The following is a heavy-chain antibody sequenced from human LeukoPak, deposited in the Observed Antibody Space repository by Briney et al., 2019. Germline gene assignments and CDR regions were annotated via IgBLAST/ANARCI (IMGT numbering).Heavy chain of an antibody. CDR2: ISGSGGGT. V-gene: IGHV3-23*01. CDR3: AKDRGRYYDSSGYYWGYYFDS. Sequence: GGSLRLSCAASGFTFSTYAVNWVRQAPGKGLEWVSTISGSGGGTYYADSVKGRFTISRDNSKNTLYQQMSSLRAEDTAVYYCAKDRGRYYDSSGYYWGYYFDSWGQGILVTVST. D-gene: IGHD3-22*01. J-gene: IGHJ4*02. CDR1: GFTFSTYA.